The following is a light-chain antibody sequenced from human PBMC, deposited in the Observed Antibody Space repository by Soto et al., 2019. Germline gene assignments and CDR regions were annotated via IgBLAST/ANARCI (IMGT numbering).Light chain of an antibody. J-gene: IGKJ1*01. CDR2: DAS. V-gene: IGKV3-11*01. Sequence: IVLTQSPATLSLSPGERATLSCRASQSVSSYLAWYQQKPGQAPRLLIYDASNRATGIPARFSGSGSGTEFTLTISSLQPEDFATYYCLQYNSNPRTFGQGTKVDIK. CDR1: QSVSSY. CDR3: LQYNSNPRT.